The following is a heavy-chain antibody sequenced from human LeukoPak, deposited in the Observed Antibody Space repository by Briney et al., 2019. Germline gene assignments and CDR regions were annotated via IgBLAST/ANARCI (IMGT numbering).Heavy chain of an antibody. Sequence: SETLSLTCTVSGGSISSYYWSWIRQPPGKGLEWIGYIYYSGSTNYNPSLKSRVTISVDTSKNQFSLKLSSVTAADTAVYYCARHWKGARWLQLSYFDYWGQGTLVTVSS. V-gene: IGHV4-59*08. J-gene: IGHJ4*02. CDR2: IYYSGST. CDR1: GGSISSYY. D-gene: IGHD5-24*01. CDR3: ARHWKGARWLQLSYFDY.